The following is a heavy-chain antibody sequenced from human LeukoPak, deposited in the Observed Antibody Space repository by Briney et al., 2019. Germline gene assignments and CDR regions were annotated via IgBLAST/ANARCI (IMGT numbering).Heavy chain of an antibody. CDR1: GGSISSGGYY. CDR2: IYYSGST. V-gene: IGHV4-31*03. CDR3: RRDGRGRSYPDY. J-gene: IGHJ4*02. Sequence: PSETLSLTCTVSGGSISSGGYYWSWIRQHPGKGLERIGYIYYSGSTYYNPSLKSRVTISVDTSKNQFSLKLSSVTAADTAVYYCRRDGRGRSYPDYWGQGTLVTVSS. D-gene: IGHD1-26*01.